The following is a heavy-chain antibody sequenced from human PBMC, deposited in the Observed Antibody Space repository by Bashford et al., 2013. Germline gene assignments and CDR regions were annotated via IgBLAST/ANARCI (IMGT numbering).Heavy chain of an antibody. J-gene: IGHJ6*02. V-gene: IGHV1-18*04. CDR1: GYTFTSYG. CDR3: ARESYRVATSYYYGMDV. D-gene: IGHD5-12*01. Sequence: ASVKVSCKASGYTFTSYGISWVRQAPGQGLEWMGWISAYYGNTNYAQKFQGRVTMTTDTSTSTAYMELRSLRSDDTAVYYCARESYRVATSYYYGMDVWGQGTTVTVSS. CDR2: ISAYYGNT.